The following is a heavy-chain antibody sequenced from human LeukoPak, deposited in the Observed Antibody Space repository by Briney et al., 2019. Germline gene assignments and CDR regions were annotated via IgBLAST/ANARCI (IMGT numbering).Heavy chain of an antibody. CDR3: AKDLDYGGNSGLDY. V-gene: IGHV3-7*03. D-gene: IGHD4-23*01. CDR2: IKQDGSEK. CDR1: GFTFSSYW. Sequence: SGGSLRLFCAASGFTFSSYWMSWVRQAPGKGLEWVANIKQDGSEKYYADSVKGRFTISRDNAKNSLYLQMNSLRAEDMALYYCAKDLDYGGNSGLDYWGQGTLVTVSS. J-gene: IGHJ4*02.